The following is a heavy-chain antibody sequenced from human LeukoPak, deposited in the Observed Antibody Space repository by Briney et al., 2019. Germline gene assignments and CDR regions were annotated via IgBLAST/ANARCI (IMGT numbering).Heavy chain of an antibody. CDR1: GFTFNSYA. CDR2: ISGSGNGFSI. Sequence: GGSLRLSCAASGFTFNSYAMAWVRQAPGKGPEYVSTISGSGNGFSIYYADSVKGRFTISRDDSKSILYLQMNGLRSEDTAVYYCVKDFGRIRGTPDSWGQGTLVTVSS. J-gene: IGHJ4*02. D-gene: IGHD1-26*01. V-gene: IGHV3-64D*06. CDR3: VKDFGRIRGTPDS.